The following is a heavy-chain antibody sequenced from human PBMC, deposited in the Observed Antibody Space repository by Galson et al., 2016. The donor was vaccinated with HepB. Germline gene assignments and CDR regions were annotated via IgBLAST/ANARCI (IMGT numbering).Heavy chain of an antibody. V-gene: IGHV3-33*01. CDR2: VWYDGSRR. Sequence: SLRLSCATSGFTFTEYGMHWVRQAPGKGLEWVAVVWYDGSRRYYADSVKGRFTVSRDNSKNTLFLQMNSLRGDDTAVYYCARALDSRWYAAYWGQGTLVTVSS. D-gene: IGHD6-13*01. J-gene: IGHJ4*02. CDR1: GFTFTEYG. CDR3: ARALDSRWYAAY.